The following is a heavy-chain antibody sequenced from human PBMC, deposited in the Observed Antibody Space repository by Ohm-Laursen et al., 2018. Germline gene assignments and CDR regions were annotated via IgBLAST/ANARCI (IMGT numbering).Heavy chain of an antibody. D-gene: IGHD3-3*01. CDR3: ARGIFGVAKNYFDY. V-gene: IGHV5-51*03. J-gene: IGHJ4*02. CDR2: IYPGDSDT. Sequence: GESLRISCKGSGYIFTTYWIGWVRQMPGKGLEWMGIIYPGDSDTTYSPSFQGLVTISADKAISTAYLQWSSLKASDTAMYYCARGIFGVAKNYFDYWGQGTLVTVSS. CDR1: GYIFTTYW.